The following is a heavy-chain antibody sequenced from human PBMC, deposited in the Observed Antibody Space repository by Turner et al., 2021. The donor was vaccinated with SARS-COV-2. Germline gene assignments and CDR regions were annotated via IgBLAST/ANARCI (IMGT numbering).Heavy chain of an antibody. V-gene: IGHV3-66*01. D-gene: IGHD1-26*01. CDR1: GLTVSSNY. CDR2: IYSGGSN. J-gene: IGHJ4*02. CDR3: ARFYGRYSGRGVD. Sequence: EVQLVESGGGLVQPGGSLRLFCAASGLTVSSNYMSWVRPAQGMGLEWGLLIYSGGSNFYADTVKGRFTIYRDNSKNTLYLKMNSLGAEDTAVYYCARFYGRYSGRGVDWGQGTLVTVSS.